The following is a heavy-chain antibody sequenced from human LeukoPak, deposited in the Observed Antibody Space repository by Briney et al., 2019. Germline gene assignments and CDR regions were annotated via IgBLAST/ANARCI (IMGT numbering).Heavy chain of an antibody. CDR1: GGTFSSYA. V-gene: IGHV1-69*01. CDR2: IIPIFGTA. Sequence: SVKVSCKASGGTFSSYAISWVRQAPGQGLEWMGGIIPIFGTANYTQKFQGRVTITADESTSTAYMELSSLRSEDAAVYYCASISGYDSRSSDYWGQGTLVTVSS. CDR3: ASISGYDSRSSDY. J-gene: IGHJ4*02. D-gene: IGHD5-12*01.